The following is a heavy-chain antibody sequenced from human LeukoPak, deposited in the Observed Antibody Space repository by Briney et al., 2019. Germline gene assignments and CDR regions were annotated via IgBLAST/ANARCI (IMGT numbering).Heavy chain of an antibody. V-gene: IGHV3-7*01. CDR1: EFTFNSYW. CDR2: IKQDGSEK. CDR3: AQGLAYIRFDN. D-gene: IGHD1-1*01. Sequence: GGSLRLSCAASEFTFNSYWMSWVRQAPGKGLEWVANIKQDGSEKYYVDSVKGRFTISRDNAKNSLYLQMNSLRAEDTAVYYCAQGLAYIRFDNWGQGTLVTVSS. J-gene: IGHJ4*02.